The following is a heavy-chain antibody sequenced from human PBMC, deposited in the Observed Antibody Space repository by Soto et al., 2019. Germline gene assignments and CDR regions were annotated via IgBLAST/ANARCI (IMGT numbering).Heavy chain of an antibody. CDR1: GGSFSGYY. CDR2: INHSGST. V-gene: IGHV4-34*01. J-gene: IGHJ4*02. CDR3: AREVGYCSGGSCYPRRVFDY. Sequence: QVQLQQWGAGLLKPSETLSLTCAVYGGSFSGYYWSWIRQPPGKGLEWIGEINHSGSTNYNPSLKSRGTISVDKSKNQFSLKLSSVTAADTAVYYCAREVGYCSGGSCYPRRVFDYWGQGTLVTVSS. D-gene: IGHD2-15*01.